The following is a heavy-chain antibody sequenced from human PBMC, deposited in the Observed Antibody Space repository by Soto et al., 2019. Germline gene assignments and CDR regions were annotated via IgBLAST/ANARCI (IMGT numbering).Heavy chain of an antibody. D-gene: IGHD6-6*01. J-gene: IGHJ5*02. CDR3: ARGGIAARKGRWFDP. Sequence: PSETLSLTCTVSGGSLSDYYWTWIRQPPGKGLEWIGYIHYSGSTNYNPSLKGRVTISVDTSKNQFSLKLRSVTAADTAMYHCARGGIAARKGRWFDPWGQGAPVTVSS. CDR2: IHYSGST. V-gene: IGHV4-59*01. CDR1: GGSLSDYY.